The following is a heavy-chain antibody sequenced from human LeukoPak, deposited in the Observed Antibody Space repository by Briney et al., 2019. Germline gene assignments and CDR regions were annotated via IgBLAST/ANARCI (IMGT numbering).Heavy chain of an antibody. J-gene: IGHJ4*02. D-gene: IGHD2-21*02. V-gene: IGHV3-7*01. CDR2: IKQDGSEK. CDR3: ARDDYAYCGGDCYSDY. CDR1: GFTFSSYW. Sequence: GGSLRLSCAASGFTFSSYWMSWVRQAPGKGLEWVANIKQDGSEKYYADSVKGRFTISRDNSKNTLYLQMNSLRAEDTAVYYCARDDYAYCGGDCYSDYWGQGTLVTVSS.